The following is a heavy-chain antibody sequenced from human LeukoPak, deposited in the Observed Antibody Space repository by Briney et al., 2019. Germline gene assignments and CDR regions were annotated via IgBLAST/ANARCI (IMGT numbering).Heavy chain of an antibody. Sequence: PGGSLRLSCAASGFTLSNYWMHWVRQAPGKGLVWVSRINTDGSSTTYADSVKGRFTISRDNAKNTLYLQMNSLGAEDTAVYYCARGYSSSYRIDYWGQGALVTVSS. J-gene: IGHJ4*02. CDR2: INTDGSST. CDR3: ARGYSSSYRIDY. V-gene: IGHV3-74*01. D-gene: IGHD6-6*01. CDR1: GFTLSNYW.